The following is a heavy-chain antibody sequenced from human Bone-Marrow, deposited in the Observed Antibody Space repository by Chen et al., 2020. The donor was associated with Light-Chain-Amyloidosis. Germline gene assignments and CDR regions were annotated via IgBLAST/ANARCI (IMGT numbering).Heavy chain of an antibody. CDR2: IIPGFGTP. V-gene: IGHV1-69*06. Sequence: MNWVRQAPGQGLEWMGGIIPGFGTPDYAQKFQGRVTITADKSTSTTYMEMSNLRSEDTAVYYCARWAAHCGGANCFVPIDFWGQGTLVTVSS. J-gene: IGHJ4*02. CDR3: ARWAAHCGGANCFVPIDF. D-gene: IGHD2-21*01.